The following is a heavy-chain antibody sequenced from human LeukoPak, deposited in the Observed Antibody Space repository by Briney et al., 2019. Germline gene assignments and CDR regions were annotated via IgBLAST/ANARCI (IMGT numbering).Heavy chain of an antibody. D-gene: IGHD1-26*01. V-gene: IGHV1-8*01. Sequence: ASVKVSCKASGYTFTTYHINWVRQATGQGLEWMGWMNPNSGNTGYAQKFQGRVTMTRNTSISTAYMELSSLRSEDTAVYYCARGLAVGAPFDYWGQGTLVTVSS. CDR2: MNPNSGNT. CDR3: ARGLAVGAPFDY. J-gene: IGHJ4*02. CDR1: GYTFTTYH.